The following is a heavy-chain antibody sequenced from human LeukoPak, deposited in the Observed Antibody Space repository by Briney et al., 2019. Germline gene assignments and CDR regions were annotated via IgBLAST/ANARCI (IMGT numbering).Heavy chain of an antibody. D-gene: IGHD3-3*01. CDR2: IRYDGSNK. CDR1: GFTFSSYG. J-gene: IGHJ6*03. V-gene: IGHV3-30*02. CDR3: AKESRFGVVIIYYYMDV. Sequence: GGSLRLSCAASGFTFSSYGMHWVRQAPGKGLEWVAFIRYDGSNKYYADSVKGRFTISRDNSKNTLYLQMNSLRAEDTAVYYCAKESRFGVVIIYYYMDVWGKGTTVTVSS.